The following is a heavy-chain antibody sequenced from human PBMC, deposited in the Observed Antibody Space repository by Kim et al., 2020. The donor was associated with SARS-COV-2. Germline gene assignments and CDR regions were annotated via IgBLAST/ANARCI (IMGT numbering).Heavy chain of an antibody. CDR3: ARGSSTSCYD. Sequence: RRKYADSMKDRFTVYRDDAKNTLYLEMNSLSAEDTSVYYCARGSSTSCYDWGQGALVTVSS. J-gene: IGHJ4*02. CDR2: RR. D-gene: IGHD2-2*01. V-gene: IGHV3-74*01.